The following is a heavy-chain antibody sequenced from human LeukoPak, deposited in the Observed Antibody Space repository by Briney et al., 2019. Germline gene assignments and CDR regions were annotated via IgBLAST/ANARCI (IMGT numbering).Heavy chain of an antibody. CDR3: ARKSVIVYYGGLDP. D-gene: IGHD3-22*01. J-gene: IGHJ5*02. CDR1: GFTFSAYV. V-gene: IGHV3-23*01. CDR2: MTATGDTK. Sequence: GGSLRLSCTASGFTFSAYVMTWVRQAPGKGLEWVSGMTATGDTKHYADSVKGRFTISRDNSKNTLYLQLDSLRAEDTAVYYCARKSVIVYYGGLDPWGQGTLVTVSS.